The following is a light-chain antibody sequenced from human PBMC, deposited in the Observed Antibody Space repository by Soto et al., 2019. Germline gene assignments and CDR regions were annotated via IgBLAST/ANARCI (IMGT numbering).Light chain of an antibody. CDR3: ATWDDSLNGFYV. Sequence: QSVLTQPPSVSAAPGQKVTISCSGSSSNIRNNYVSWYQQLPGTAPKLLIYDNNQRPSGVPDRFSGSKSGTSASLAISGLRSDDEADYFCATWDDSLNGFYVFGTGTKVTVL. CDR2: DNN. CDR1: SSNIRNNY. V-gene: IGLV1-47*01. J-gene: IGLJ1*01.